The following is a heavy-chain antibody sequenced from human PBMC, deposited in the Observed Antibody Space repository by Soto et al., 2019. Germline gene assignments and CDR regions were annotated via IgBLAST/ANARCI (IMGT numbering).Heavy chain of an antibody. D-gene: IGHD4-17*01. Sequence: GGSLRLSCAASGFTFDDYAMHWVRQAPGKGLEWVSGISWNSGSIGYADSVKGRFTISRDNAKNSLYLQMNSLRAEDTALYYCAKDFSVTPEYFQHWGQGTLVPV. CDR2: ISWNSGSI. J-gene: IGHJ1*01. CDR1: GFTFDDYA. V-gene: IGHV3-9*01. CDR3: AKDFSVTPEYFQH.